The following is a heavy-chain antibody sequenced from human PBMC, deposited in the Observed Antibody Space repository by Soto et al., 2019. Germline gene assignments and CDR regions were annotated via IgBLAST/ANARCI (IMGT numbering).Heavy chain of an antibody. J-gene: IGHJ3*02. CDR1: GFTFSSYD. D-gene: IGHD1-26*01. V-gene: IGHV3-13*01. CDR3: ARAYRANAFDI. Sequence: GGSLRLSCAASGFTFSSYDMHWVRQATGKGLEWVSAIGTAGDTYYPGSVKGRFTISRENAKNSLYLQMNSLRAGDTAVYYCARAYRANAFDIWGQGKMVTVSS. CDR2: IGTAGDT.